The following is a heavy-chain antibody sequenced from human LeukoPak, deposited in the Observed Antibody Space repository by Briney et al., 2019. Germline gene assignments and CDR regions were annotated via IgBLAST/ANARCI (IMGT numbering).Heavy chain of an antibody. D-gene: IGHD2-2*01. CDR1: GFTFSSYA. V-gene: IGHV3-23*01. J-gene: IGHJ4*02. CDR3: AKASRSSSTSCPFDY. Sequence: GGSLRLSCAASGFTFSSYAMSWVRQAPGKGLEWVSAISGSGGSTYYADSVKGRFTISRDNSKNTLYLQMNSLRAEDTAVYYCAKASRSSSTSCPFDYWGQGTLVTVSS. CDR2: ISGSGGST.